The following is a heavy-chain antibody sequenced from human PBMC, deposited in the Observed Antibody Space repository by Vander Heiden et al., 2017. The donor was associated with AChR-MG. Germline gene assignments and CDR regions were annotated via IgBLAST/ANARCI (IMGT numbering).Heavy chain of an antibody. V-gene: IGHV3-23*01. CDR1: GFTFSSYA. J-gene: IGHJ1*01. D-gene: IGHD1-26*01. CDR3: AYLNGYFQH. CDR2: ITGSGGST. Sequence: EVQLLESGGGLVQPGGSLRLSCAASGFTFSSYAMSWVRQAPGKGLEWVSIITGSGGSTYYADSVKGRFTISRDNSKNTLYLQMNSLRAGDTALYYCAYLNGYFQHWGQGTLVTVSP.